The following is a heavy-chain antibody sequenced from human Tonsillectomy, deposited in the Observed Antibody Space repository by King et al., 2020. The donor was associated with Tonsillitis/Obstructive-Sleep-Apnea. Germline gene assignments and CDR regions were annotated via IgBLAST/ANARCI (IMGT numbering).Heavy chain of an antibody. CDR1: CGSVSSRIYY. J-gene: IGHJ6*03. Sequence: QLQESGPGLVKSSETLSLTCTVSCGSVSSRIYYWSWIRQPPGKGLEWIGYIYYSGSTNYNPSLKSRVTISVDTSKTQFSLQLSSVTAADTAVYYCARTYYDFWSGYHYYMDVWGKGTTVTVSS. CDR2: IYYSGST. D-gene: IGHD3-3*01. CDR3: ARTYYDFWSGYHYYMDV. V-gene: IGHV4-61*01.